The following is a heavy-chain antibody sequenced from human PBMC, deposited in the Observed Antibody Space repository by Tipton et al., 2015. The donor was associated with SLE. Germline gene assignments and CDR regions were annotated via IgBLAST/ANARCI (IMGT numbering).Heavy chain of an antibody. D-gene: IGHD3-22*01. CDR2: ITPAGTVT. J-gene: IGHJ4*02. CDR3: TKGGFSYSYES. Sequence: SLRLSCAAPNFPFSNHWLHWVRQVSGKAPVWVAQITPAGTVTGHADSVKGRFTISRDNAKSTLYLQMDNVREEDTAIYYCTKGGFSYSYESWGQGTLVTVSS. CDR1: NFPFSNHW. V-gene: IGHV3-74*01.